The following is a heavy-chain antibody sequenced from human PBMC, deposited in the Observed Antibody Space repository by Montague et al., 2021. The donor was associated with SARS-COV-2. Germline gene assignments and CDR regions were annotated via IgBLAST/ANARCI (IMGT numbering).Heavy chain of an antibody. CDR1: GGSVSSDNW. J-gene: IGHJ5*02. CDR3: ALPLGGARFDP. Sequence: SETLSLTCTVSGGSVSSDNWWTWVRQAPGKGLEWIGEIYHSGTTXYNPSLQSRVTISVDKSRNHLSLNLRSVTAADTAMYYCALPLGGARFDPWGQGILVTVSS. V-gene: IGHV4-4*02. CDR2: IYHSGTT. D-gene: IGHD1-26*01.